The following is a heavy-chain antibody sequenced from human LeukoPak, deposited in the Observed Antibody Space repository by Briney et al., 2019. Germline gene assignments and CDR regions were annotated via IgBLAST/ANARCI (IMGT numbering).Heavy chain of an antibody. CDR1: GFSFSSYG. CDR3: ARDSPLYGSGNYRSPDN. V-gene: IGHV3-30*03. CDR2: ISYDGSNK. D-gene: IGHD3-10*01. Sequence: GRSLRLSCAASGFSFSSYGMHWVRQAPGKGLERVALISYDGSNKYYADSVKGRFTVSRDNSKNTLYLQMNSLRPEDTAVYYCARDSPLYGSGNYRSPDNWGQGTLVTVSS. J-gene: IGHJ4*02.